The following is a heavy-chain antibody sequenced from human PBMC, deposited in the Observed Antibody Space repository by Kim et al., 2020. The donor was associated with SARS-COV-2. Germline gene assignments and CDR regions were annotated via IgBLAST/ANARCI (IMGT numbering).Heavy chain of an antibody. CDR3: PQAPRDWNDPAYSFDY. Sequence: GRFTISIDNSKNTLYLQMTSLRAEDTAVYYCPQAPRDWNDPAYSFDYWGQGTLVTVSS. D-gene: IGHD1-1*01. J-gene: IGHJ4*02. V-gene: IGHV3-23*01.